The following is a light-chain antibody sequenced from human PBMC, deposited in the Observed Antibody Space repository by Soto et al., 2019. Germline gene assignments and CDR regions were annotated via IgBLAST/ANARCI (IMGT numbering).Light chain of an antibody. CDR3: NSYTTSSTYV. CDR1: SSNVGVYNY. Sequence: QSVLTQPASVSGSPGQSITISCTGTSSNVGVYNYVSWYQQHPGKAPKLMIYEVSNRPSGVSNRFSGSKSGNTASLTISGLQAEDEADYYCNSYTTSSTYVFGTGTKVT. J-gene: IGLJ1*01. CDR2: EVS. V-gene: IGLV2-14*01.